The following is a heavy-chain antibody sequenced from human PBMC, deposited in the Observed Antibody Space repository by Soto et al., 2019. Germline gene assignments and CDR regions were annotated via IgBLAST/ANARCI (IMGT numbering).Heavy chain of an antibody. V-gene: IGHV4-30-4*01. CDR2: IYYSGST. Sequence: SETLSLTCTVSGGSISSGDYYWSWIRQPPGKGLEWIGYIYYSGSTYYNPSLKSRVTISVDTSKNQFSLKLSSVTAADTAVYYCARAAGYYYGSGSPPSNNYYYYGMDVWGQGTTVTVSS. D-gene: IGHD3-10*01. J-gene: IGHJ6*02. CDR1: GGSISSGDYY. CDR3: ARAAGYYYGSGSPPSNNYYYYGMDV.